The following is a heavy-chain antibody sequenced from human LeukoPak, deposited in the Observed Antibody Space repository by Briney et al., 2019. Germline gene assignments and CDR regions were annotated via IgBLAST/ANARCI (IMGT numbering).Heavy chain of an antibody. CDR3: ATDRGWRTSGYYLYYFEY. D-gene: IGHD3-3*01. CDR2: INSDGSSI. Sequence: GGSLRLSCAASGFTFSRYWMHWVRQAPGKGLVWVSRINSDGSSINYADSVRGRFTISRDNTMNSLYLQMSSLRAEDTAVYYCATDRGWRTSGYYLYYFEYWGQGTLVTFSS. CDR1: GFTFSRYW. V-gene: IGHV3-74*01. J-gene: IGHJ4*02.